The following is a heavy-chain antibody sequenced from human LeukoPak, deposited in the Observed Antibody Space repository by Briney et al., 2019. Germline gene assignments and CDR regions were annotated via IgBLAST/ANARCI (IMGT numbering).Heavy chain of an antibody. CDR3: ARPFRGYSDGLFDY. J-gene: IGHJ4*02. CDR2: ISAYNGNT. Sequence: ASVKVSCKASGYTFTSYGISWVRQAPGQGLEWMEWISAYNGNTNYAQKLQGRVTMTTDTSTSTAYMELRSLRSDDTAVYYCARPFRGYSDGLFDYWGQGTLVTVSS. V-gene: IGHV1-18*01. CDR1: GYTFTSYG. D-gene: IGHD5-18*01.